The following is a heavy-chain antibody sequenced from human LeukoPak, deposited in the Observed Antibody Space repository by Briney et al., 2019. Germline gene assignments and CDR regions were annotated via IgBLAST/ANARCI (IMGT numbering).Heavy chain of an antibody. V-gene: IGHV1-18*01. CDR2: ISAYNGNT. CDR1: GYTFTSYG. J-gene: IGHJ5*02. D-gene: IGHD4-17*01. Sequence: ASVKVSCKASGYTFTSYGISWVRQAPGQGLEWMGRISAYNGNTNYAHKFQGRVAMTTDTSTSTAYMELRSLRSDDTAVYYCARSTVTTFGVDWFDPWGQGTLVTVSS. CDR3: ARSTVTTFGVDWFDP.